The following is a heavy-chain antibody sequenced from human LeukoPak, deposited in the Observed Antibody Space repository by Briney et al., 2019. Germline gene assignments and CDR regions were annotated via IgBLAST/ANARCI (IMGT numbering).Heavy chain of an antibody. CDR1: GGSISSYY. J-gene: IGHJ3*02. D-gene: IGHD6-13*01. Sequence: SETLSLTCTVSGGSISSYYWSWIRQPPGKGLEWIGYIYYSGSTNYNPSLKSRVTISVDTSKNQFSLKLSSVTAADTAVYYCARHYPQQLVQGPNKGDAFDIWGQGTMVTVSP. V-gene: IGHV4-59*08. CDR3: ARHYPQQLVQGPNKGDAFDI. CDR2: IYYSGST.